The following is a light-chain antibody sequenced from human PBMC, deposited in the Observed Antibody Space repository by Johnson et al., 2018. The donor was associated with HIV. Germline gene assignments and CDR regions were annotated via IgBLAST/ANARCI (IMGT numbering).Light chain of an antibody. CDR3: ETWDSSLSAC. CDR1: SSNIGNNY. CDR2: DNN. Sequence: QSVLTQPPSVSAAPGQKVTISCSGSSSNIGNNYVSWYQQLPGRAPKLLIYDNNKRPSGIPDRFSGSKSGTSATLGITGLQTGDEADYYCETWDSSLSACFGTGTKVTVL. V-gene: IGLV1-51*01. J-gene: IGLJ1*01.